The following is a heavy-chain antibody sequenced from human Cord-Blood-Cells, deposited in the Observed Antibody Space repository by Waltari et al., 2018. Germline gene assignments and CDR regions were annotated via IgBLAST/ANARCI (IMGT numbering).Heavy chain of an antibody. Sequence: QVQLVESGGGVVKPGRSLRLSCAASGFTFSSYGMHWVRQAPGKGLEWVAVIWYDGSNKYYADSVKGRFTISRDNSKNTLYLQMNSLRAEDTAVYYCARDSAYYYDSSGDAFDIWGQGTMVTVSS. D-gene: IGHD3-22*01. J-gene: IGHJ3*02. CDR1: GFTFSSYG. V-gene: IGHV3-33*01. CDR3: ARDSAYYYDSSGDAFDI. CDR2: IWYDGSNK.